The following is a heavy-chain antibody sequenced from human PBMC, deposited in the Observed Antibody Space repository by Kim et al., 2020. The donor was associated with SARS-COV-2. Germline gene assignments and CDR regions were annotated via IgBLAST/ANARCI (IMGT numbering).Heavy chain of an antibody. CDR3: ARSLVPAVKNAFDI. V-gene: IGHV5-51*01. Sequence: SPSFQGQVTISADKSISTAYLQWSSLKASDTAMYYCARSLVPAVKNAFDIWGQGTMVTVSS. D-gene: IGHD2-2*01. J-gene: IGHJ3*02.